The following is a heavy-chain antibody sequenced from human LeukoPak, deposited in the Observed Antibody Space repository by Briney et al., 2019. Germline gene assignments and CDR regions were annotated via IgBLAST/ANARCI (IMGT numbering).Heavy chain of an antibody. CDR2: ISGSGGST. Sequence: GGTLRLSCAASGFTFSTYGMSWVRQAPGKGLEWVPAISGSGGSTYYADSVKGRFTISRDNSKNTLYLQMNSLRAEDTAVYYCARLYSSSLYYYYYMDVWGKGTTVTISS. CDR1: GFTFSTYG. J-gene: IGHJ6*03. CDR3: ARLYSSSLYYYYYMDV. D-gene: IGHD6-13*01. V-gene: IGHV3-23*01.